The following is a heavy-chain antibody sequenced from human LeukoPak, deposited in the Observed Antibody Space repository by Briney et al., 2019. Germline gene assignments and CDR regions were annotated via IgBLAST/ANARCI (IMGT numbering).Heavy chain of an antibody. CDR1: GGSVSSSNYY. CDR2: IYYSGST. V-gene: IGHV4-61*01. CDR3: ARDNDYGDYVGYLQH. Sequence: SETLSLTCTVSGGSVSSSNYYWNWIRQPPGEGLEWIGYIYYSGSTDYNPSLKSRVTLSVDTSKNQFSLRLRSVTAADTAVYYCARDNDYGDYVGYLQHWGQGTLVTVSS. D-gene: IGHD4-17*01. J-gene: IGHJ1*01.